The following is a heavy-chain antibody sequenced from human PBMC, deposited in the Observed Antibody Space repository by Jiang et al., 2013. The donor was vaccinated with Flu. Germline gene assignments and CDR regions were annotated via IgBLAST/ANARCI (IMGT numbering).Heavy chain of an antibody. J-gene: IGHJ4*02. D-gene: IGHD3-22*01. Sequence: GAEVKKPGSSVKVSCKASGGTFSSYAIGWVRQAPGQGLEWMGGIIPIFGTANYAQKFQGRVTITADESTSTAYMELSSLRSEDTAVYYCASYYYDSSGYYSYFDYWGQGTLVTVSS. CDR3: ASYYYDSSGYYSYFDY. CDR2: IIPIFGTA. V-gene: IGHV1-69*01. CDR1: GGTFSSYA.